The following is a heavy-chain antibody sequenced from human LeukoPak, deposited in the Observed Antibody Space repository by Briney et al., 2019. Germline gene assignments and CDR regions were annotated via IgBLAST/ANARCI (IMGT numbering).Heavy chain of an antibody. V-gene: IGHV6-1*01. CDR3: ARGRSGSYSDPTYYFDY. Sequence: SQTLSLTCAISGDSVSSNSAAWNSIRQSPSRGLEWLGRTYYRSKWYNDYAVSVKSRITINPDTSKNQFSLQLNSVTPEDTAVYYCARGRSGSYSDPTYYFDYWGQGTLVTVSS. CDR2: TYYRSKWYN. J-gene: IGHJ4*02. CDR1: GDSVSSNSAA. D-gene: IGHD1-26*01.